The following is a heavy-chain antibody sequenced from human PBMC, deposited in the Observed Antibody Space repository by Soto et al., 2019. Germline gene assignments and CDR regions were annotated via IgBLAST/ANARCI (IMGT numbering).Heavy chain of an antibody. J-gene: IGHJ5*02. CDR3: AREARYCSGGSCYFNWFDP. V-gene: IGHV1-3*01. CDR2: INAVYGNT. Sequence: ASVKVSCKASGYTFTSYAIRWVRQAPGQRLEWMGWINAVYGNTKYAQKFQGRVTITGDESASTAYMELSSLRSEDTAVYYRAREARYCSGGSCYFNWFDPWGQGTVVTVSS. CDR1: GYTFTSYA. D-gene: IGHD2-15*01.